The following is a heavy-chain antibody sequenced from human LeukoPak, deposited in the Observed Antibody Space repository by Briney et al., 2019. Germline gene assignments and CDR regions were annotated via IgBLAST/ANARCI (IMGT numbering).Heavy chain of an antibody. V-gene: IGHV3-30-3*01. Sequence: PGGSLRRSCAASGFTFSSFAMHWVRQAPGKGLEWVAVISYDGGNKYYADSVKGRFTISRDNSENTLYLQMNSLRAEDTAVFYCAKDMCSSTSCSRRAFDIWGQGTMVTVSS. J-gene: IGHJ3*02. CDR1: GFTFSSFA. CDR3: AKDMCSSTSCSRRAFDI. D-gene: IGHD2-2*01. CDR2: ISYDGGNK.